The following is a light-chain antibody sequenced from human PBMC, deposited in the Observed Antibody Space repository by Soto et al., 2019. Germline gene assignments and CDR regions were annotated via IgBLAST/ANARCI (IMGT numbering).Light chain of an antibody. CDR1: QSVSNN. CDR3: QHYNNWPRWA. CDR2: GAS. J-gene: IGKJ1*01. V-gene: IGKV3-15*01. Sequence: EIVMTQSPATLSVSPGKRATLSCRASQSVSNNLAWYQQKHGQAPRLLFYGASTRATGIPARFSGSGSGTEFTLTISSLQSEDFAVYFCQHYNNWPRWAFGQGTKVDIK.